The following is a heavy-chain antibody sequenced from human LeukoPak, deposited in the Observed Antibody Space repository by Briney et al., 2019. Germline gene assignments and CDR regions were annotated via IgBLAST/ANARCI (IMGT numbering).Heavy chain of an antibody. Sequence: SETLSLTCTVSGDSMGENYWSWIRQPPGKRLEYIGFIYRTGSSNYNPSLKSRVTMSIDTSKNQFSLKLSSVTAADTAVYYCARQLRRGFDYWGQGTLVTVSS. CDR3: ARQLRRGFDY. J-gene: IGHJ4*02. CDR2: IYRTGSS. V-gene: IGHV4-59*01. D-gene: IGHD2-21*01. CDR1: GDSMGENY.